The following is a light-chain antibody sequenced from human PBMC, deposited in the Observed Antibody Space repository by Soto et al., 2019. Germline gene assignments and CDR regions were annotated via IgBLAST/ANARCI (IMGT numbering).Light chain of an antibody. CDR2: EVS. CDR3: SSYGGSNTVV. CDR1: SSDVGGYNY. V-gene: IGLV2-8*01. Sequence: QSALTQPPSASGSPGQSVTISCTGSSSDVGGYNYVSWYQQHPGKAPKLMIYEVSKRPSGVPDRLSGSKSGNTASLTVSGLXAEXXADYYCSSYGGSNTVVFGGGTKLTVL. J-gene: IGLJ2*01.